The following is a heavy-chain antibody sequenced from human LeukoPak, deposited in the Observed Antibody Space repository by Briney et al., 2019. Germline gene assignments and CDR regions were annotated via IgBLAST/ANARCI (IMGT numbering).Heavy chain of an antibody. CDR2: ISVDGGST. V-gene: IGHV3-43*02. CDR3: AKDPTGTVV. D-gene: IGHD1-1*01. Sequence: GGSLRLSCAASGFTFDDYAMHWVRQAPGKGLEWVSLISVDGGSTYYADSVKGRFTISRDNSKNSLYLQMNSLKTEDTALYSCAKDPTGTVVWGQGTLVTVSS. J-gene: IGHJ4*02. CDR1: GFTFDDYA.